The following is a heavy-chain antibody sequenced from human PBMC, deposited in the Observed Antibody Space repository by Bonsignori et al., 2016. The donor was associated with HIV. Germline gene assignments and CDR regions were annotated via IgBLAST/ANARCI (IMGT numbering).Heavy chain of an antibody. CDR1: GGSISSGSYY. CDR3: ARQSKGYFDY. J-gene: IGHJ4*02. CDR2: IYTSGST. V-gene: IGHV4-61*02. Sequence: SETLSLTCTVSGGSISSGSYYWSWIRQPAGKGLEWIGRIYTSGSTNYNPSLKSRVTISVDTSKNQFSLKLSSVTAADTAVYYCARQSKGYFDYWGQGTLVTVSS.